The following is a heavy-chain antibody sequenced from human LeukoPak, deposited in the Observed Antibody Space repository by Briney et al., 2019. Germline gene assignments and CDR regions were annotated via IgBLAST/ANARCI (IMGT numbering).Heavy chain of an antibody. CDR3: ARLYSSTVFGY. Sequence: ASVKVSCKASGGTFSSYAISWVRQAPGQGLGWMGRIIPIFGTANYAQKFQGRVTITADKSTSTAYMELSSLRSEDTAVYYCARLYSSTVFGYWGQGTLVTVSS. D-gene: IGHD6-13*01. CDR2: IIPIFGTA. V-gene: IGHV1-69*06. CDR1: GGTFSSYA. J-gene: IGHJ4*02.